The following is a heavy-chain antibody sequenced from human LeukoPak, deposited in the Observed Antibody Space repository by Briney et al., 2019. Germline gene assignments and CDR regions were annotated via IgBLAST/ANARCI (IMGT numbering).Heavy chain of an antibody. CDR3: ARTANWGPYYFDY. D-gene: IGHD7-27*01. V-gene: IGHV1-2*02. CDR2: INPNSGGT. J-gene: IGHJ4*02. CDR1: GYTFIGYY. Sequence: ASVKVSCKASGYTFIGYYMHWVRQAPGQGLEWMGWINPNSGGTNYAQKFQGRVTMTRDTSISTAYMELSRLRSDDTAVYYCARTANWGPYYFDYWGQGTLVTVSS.